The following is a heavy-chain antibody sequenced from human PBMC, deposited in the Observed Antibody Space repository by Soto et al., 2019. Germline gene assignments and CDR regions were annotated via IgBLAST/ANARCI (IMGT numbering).Heavy chain of an antibody. V-gene: IGHV3-74*01. J-gene: IGHJ4*02. CDR3: AKDEAVAGTLLMD. CDR1: GFTLSSYW. Sequence: EVQLVESGGGLVQPGGSLRLSCAASGFTLSSYWMHWVRQAPGKGLVWVSLINSDGSSTSYAESVKGRFTISRDNAKKTRYVKTNSLGAEDTAVYYGAKDEAVAGTLLMDWGQGSLVTVSS. D-gene: IGHD6-19*01. CDR2: INSDGSST.